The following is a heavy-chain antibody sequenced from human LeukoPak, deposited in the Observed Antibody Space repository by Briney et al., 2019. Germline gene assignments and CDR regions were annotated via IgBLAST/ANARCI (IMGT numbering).Heavy chain of an antibody. CDR1: GFTFSSYG. CDR2: ISYDGSNK. D-gene: IGHD6-6*01. V-gene: IGHV3-30*03. CDR3: ARDRRYFDY. Sequence: SGGSLRLSCAASGFTFSSYGMHWVRQAPGKGLEWVAVISYDGSNKYYADSVKGRFTISRDNSKNTLYLQMNSLRAEDTAVYYCARDRRYFDYWGQGTLVTVSS. J-gene: IGHJ4*02.